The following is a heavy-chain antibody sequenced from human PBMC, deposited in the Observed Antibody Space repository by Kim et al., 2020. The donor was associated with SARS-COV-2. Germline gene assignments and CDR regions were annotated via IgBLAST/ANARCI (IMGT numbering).Heavy chain of an antibody. Sequence: GGSLRLSCAASGFTFSNAWMSWVRQAPGKGLEWVGRIKSKTDGGTTDYAAPVKGRFTISRDDSKNTLYLQMNSLKTEDTAVYYCKGIVATTGNRPDYWGQGTMIPVPS. J-gene: IGHJ4*02. D-gene: IGHD5-12*01. CDR1: GFTFSNAW. CDR2: IKSKTDGGTT. V-gene: IGHV3-15*01. CDR3: KGIVATTGNRPDY.